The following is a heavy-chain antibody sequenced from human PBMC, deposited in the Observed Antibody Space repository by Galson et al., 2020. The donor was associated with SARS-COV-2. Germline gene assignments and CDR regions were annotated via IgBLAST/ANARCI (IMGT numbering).Heavy chain of an antibody. J-gene: IGHJ5*02. CDR3: AKILGTDLGYYMDA. CDR1: GFTFSSYG. CDR2: ISHDGSNK. V-gene: IGHV3-30*18. D-gene: IGHD7-27*01. Sequence: GESLKISCAASGFTFSSYGMPWVRQAPGKGLEWVAVISHDGSNKYYVDSVKGRFTLSRDNARNTLYLQMDSLRAEDTAVYYCAKILGTDLGYYMDAWGQGTLGPVAA.